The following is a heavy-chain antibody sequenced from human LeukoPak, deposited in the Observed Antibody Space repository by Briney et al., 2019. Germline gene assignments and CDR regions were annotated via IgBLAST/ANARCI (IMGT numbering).Heavy chain of an antibody. J-gene: IGHJ4*02. CDR1: GGTFSSYA. CDR3: ARGHSSGPGDY. CDR2: IIPIFGTA. D-gene: IGHD6-19*01. V-gene: IGHV1-69*05. Sequence: SVKVSCKASGGTFSSYAISWVRQAPGQGLEWMGRIIPIFGTANDAQKFQGRVTITTDESTSTAYMELSSLRSEDTAVYYCARGHSSGPGDYWGQGTLVTVSS.